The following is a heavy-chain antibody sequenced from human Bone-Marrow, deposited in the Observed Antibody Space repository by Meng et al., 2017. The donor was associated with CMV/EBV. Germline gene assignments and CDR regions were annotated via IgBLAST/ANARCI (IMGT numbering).Heavy chain of an antibody. Sequence: SETLSLTCTVSGGSVTSGSHYWSWIRQPPGKGLEWIGYIYHTGSTKYNPSLKSRVTISVDTSKNQLFLKLSSVTAADTAMYYCARVGTGYYGSGSYLYYFDYWGQGKLVNVAS. CDR1: GGSVTSGSHY. D-gene: IGHD3-10*01. CDR3: ARVGTGYYGSGSYLYYFDY. CDR2: IYHTGST. V-gene: IGHV4-61*01. J-gene: IGHJ4*02.